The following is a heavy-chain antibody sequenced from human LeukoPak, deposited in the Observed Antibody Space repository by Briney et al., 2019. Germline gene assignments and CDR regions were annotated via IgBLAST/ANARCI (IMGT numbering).Heavy chain of an antibody. J-gene: IGHJ6*02. V-gene: IGHV3-33*08. Sequence: PGGSLRLSCAASGFTVSSNYMSWVRQAPGKGLEWVAVIWFDGSNKHYADSVKGRFTISRDNSENTLYLQMNSLRAEDTAVYCCARDPSYCSSTSCYVGSPLYYYYPMDVWGQGTTVTVSS. CDR2: IWFDGSNK. D-gene: IGHD2-2*01. CDR1: GFTVSSNY. CDR3: ARDPSYCSSTSCYVGSPLYYYYPMDV.